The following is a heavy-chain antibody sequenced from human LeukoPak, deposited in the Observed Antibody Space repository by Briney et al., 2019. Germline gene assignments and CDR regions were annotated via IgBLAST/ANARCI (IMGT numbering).Heavy chain of an antibody. CDR3: ARDLTSSSTAYFQH. Sequence: GGSLRLSCAASGFTFSSYSMNWVRQVPGKGLEWVSSISSSSTYIYYADSVKGRFTISRDNAKNSLYLQMNSLRAEDTALYYCARDLTSSSTAYFQHWGQGTLVTVSS. D-gene: IGHD6-6*01. CDR1: GFTFSSYS. CDR2: ISSSSTYI. J-gene: IGHJ1*01. V-gene: IGHV3-21*01.